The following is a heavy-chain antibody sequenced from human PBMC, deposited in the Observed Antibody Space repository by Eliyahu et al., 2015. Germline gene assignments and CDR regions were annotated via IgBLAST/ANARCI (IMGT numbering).Heavy chain of an antibody. J-gene: IGHJ4*02. D-gene: IGHD6-13*01. CDR3: ARGERQLVKWQKGALFDY. V-gene: IGHV4-34*01. CDR1: GGSFSGYY. CDR2: INHSGST. Sequence: QVQLQQWGAGLLKPSETLSLTCAVYGGSFSGYYWSWIRQPPGKGLEWIGEINHSGSTNYNPSLKSRVTISVDTSKNQFSLKLSSVTAADTAVYYCARGERQLVKWQKGALFDYWGQGTLVTVSS.